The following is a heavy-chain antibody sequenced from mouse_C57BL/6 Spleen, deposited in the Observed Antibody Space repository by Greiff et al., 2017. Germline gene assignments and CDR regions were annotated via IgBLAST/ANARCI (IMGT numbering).Heavy chain of an antibody. J-gene: IGHJ4*01. V-gene: IGHV10-1*01. Sequence: EVHLVESGGGLVQPKGSLKLSCAASGFSFNTYAMNWVRQAPGKGLEWVARIRSKSNNYATYYADSMKDRFTISRDDSESMLYLQRNNVKTEDTAMYYGVRHDDYDDEDAMDYWGQGTSGTGSS. D-gene: IGHD2-4*01. CDR2: IRSKSNNYAT. CDR3: VRHDDYDDEDAMDY. CDR1: GFSFNTYA.